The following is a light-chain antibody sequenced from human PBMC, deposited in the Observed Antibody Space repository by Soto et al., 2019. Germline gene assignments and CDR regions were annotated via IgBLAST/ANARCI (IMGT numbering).Light chain of an antibody. V-gene: IGLV7-46*01. J-gene: IGLJ3*02. CDR1: TGAVTSGHY. CDR3: LLSYSGARARV. Sequence: QAVVTQEPSLTVSPGGTVTLTCGSSTGAVTSGHYPYWFQQKPGQAPRTLIYDTNNKHSWTPARFSGSLLGGKAALTLSGAQPEDEAEYYCLLSYSGARARVFGGGTKLTVX. CDR2: DTN.